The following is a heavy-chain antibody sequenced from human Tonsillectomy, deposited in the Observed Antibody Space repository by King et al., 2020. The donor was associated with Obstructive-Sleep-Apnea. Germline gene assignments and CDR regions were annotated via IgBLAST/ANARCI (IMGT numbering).Heavy chain of an antibody. Sequence: EVQLVESGGGLVQPGGSLRLSCAASGFNVTSNSMSWVRQAPGKGLEWVSVIYSDGTTYYADPVKGRFTISRDNSKNTLYLQMNSLRVEDTAIYYCVRAQWAWGQGTLVTVSS. J-gene: IGHJ4*02. CDR3: VRAQWA. D-gene: IGHD2-8*01. CDR2: IYSDGTT. V-gene: IGHV3-66*01. CDR1: GFNVTSNS.